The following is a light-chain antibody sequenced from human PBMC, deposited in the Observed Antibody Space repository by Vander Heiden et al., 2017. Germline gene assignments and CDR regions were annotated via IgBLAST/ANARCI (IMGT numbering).Light chain of an antibody. CDR3: RQDDNYPWT. J-gene: IGKJ1*01. V-gene: IGKV1-6*01. Sequence: AIQMPQSPSSLSASVGDRVTITCRASQGIRNDLGWYQQKPGKAPKLLIYAASSLQSGVPSRFSGSGSGTDFTLTISSLQPEDFATYYCRQDDNYPWTFGQGTKVEIK. CDR2: AAS. CDR1: QGIRND.